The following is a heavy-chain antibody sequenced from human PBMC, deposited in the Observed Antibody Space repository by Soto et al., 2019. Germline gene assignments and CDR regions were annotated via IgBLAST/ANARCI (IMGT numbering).Heavy chain of an antibody. V-gene: IGHV3-33*01. CDR3: ARGGGSGSSFVGYYYYTLDV. D-gene: IGHD1-26*01. J-gene: IGHJ6*02. CDR1: GFTFSTYG. Sequence: QVQLVESGGGVVQPGRSLRLSCTASGFTFSTYGMHWVRQAPGKGLEWVTVIWYDGSNKYYADSVKGRFTISRDNSKNTLYLQMYSLRADDTPVYYCARGGGSGSSFVGYYYYTLDVWGRGTTVTVSS. CDR2: IWYDGSNK.